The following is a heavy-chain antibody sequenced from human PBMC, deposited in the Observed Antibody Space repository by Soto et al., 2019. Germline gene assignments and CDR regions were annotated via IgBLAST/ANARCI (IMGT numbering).Heavy chain of an antibody. CDR1: GFTFSDNA. Sequence: EVQLLESGGGLVQPGGSLRLSSGASGFTFSDNAMTWVREAPGKGLEWVSSISDDGDSTYYADSVKGRFAVSRDNSKNTLFLHMNSLGAEDTAVYYCAKSLSTAVNYGLDVWGQGTSVTVSS. CDR3: AKSLSTAVNYGLDV. CDR2: ISDDGDST. V-gene: IGHV3-23*01. J-gene: IGHJ6*02. D-gene: IGHD2-2*01.